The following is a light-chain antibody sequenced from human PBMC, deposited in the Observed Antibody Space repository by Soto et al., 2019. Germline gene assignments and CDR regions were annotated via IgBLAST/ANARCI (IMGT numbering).Light chain of an antibody. V-gene: IGLV1-40*01. J-gene: IGLJ2*01. Sequence: QSVLTQPPSVSGAPGQRVTISCTGSSSNIGAGYYVHWYQQLPGTAPKLLIFGNSNRPSGVPDRFSGSKSGTSASLAITGLQAEDEADYYCQSYDSSLSAHVVFGGGTQLTVL. CDR3: QSYDSSLSAHVV. CDR1: SSNIGAGYY. CDR2: GNS.